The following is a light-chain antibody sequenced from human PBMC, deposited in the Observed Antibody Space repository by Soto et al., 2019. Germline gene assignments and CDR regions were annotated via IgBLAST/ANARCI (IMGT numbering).Light chain of an antibody. Sequence: QTVVTQPPSVSAAPGQKVTISCSGSTSNIGNNYVSWYQQLPGTVPKLLIYDNNKRPSRIPDRFSGSKSGTSATLGITGLQTGDEADYYCGTWDSSLSAVVFGGGTQLTVL. CDR2: DNN. J-gene: IGLJ2*01. V-gene: IGLV1-51*01. CDR3: GTWDSSLSAVV. CDR1: TSNIGNNY.